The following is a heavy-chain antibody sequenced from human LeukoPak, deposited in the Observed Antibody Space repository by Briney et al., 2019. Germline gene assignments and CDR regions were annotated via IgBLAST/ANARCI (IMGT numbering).Heavy chain of an antibody. Sequence: PGGSLRLSCAASGFTFSSYSMNWVRQAPGKGLGWVYYISSSSSTIYYADSVKGRFTISRDNAKNSLYLQMNSLRAEDTAVYYCARVPYSSSWFEFDYWGQGTLVTVSS. J-gene: IGHJ4*02. CDR3: ARVPYSSSWFEFDY. V-gene: IGHV3-48*04. CDR1: GFTFSSYS. D-gene: IGHD6-13*01. CDR2: ISSSSSTI.